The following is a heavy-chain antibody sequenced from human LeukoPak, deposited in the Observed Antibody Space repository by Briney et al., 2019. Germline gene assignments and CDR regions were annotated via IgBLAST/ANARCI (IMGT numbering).Heavy chain of an antibody. V-gene: IGHV4-61*02. CDR3: AAGRYDAFDI. CDR2: IYTSGST. J-gene: IGHJ3*02. Sequence: KSSETLSLTCTVSGGSISSGSYYWSWIQQPAGKGLEWIGRIYTSGSTNYNPSLKSRVTISVDTSKNQFSLKLSSVTAADTAVYYCAAGRYDAFDIWGQGTMVTVSS. D-gene: IGHD1-14*01. CDR1: GGSISSGSYY.